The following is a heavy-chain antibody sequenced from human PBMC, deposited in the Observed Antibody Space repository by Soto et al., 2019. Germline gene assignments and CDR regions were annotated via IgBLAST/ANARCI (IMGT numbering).Heavy chain of an antibody. V-gene: IGHV3-21*01. CDR3: ARDIDYYDSSGYYRDY. Sequence: EVQLVESGGGLVKPGGSLRLSCAASGFTFSSYSMNWVRQAPGKGLEWVSSISSSSSYIYYADSVKGRFTISRDNAKNSLYLQMNSLRAEDTAVYYCARDIDYYDSSGYYRDYWDQGTLVTVSS. D-gene: IGHD3-22*01. CDR1: GFTFSSYS. J-gene: IGHJ4*02. CDR2: ISSSSSYI.